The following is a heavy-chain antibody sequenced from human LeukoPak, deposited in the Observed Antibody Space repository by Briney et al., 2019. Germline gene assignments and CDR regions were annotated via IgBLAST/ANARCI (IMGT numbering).Heavy chain of an antibody. Sequence: QPGGSLGLSCAASGFTFSNYGMHWVRQAPGKGLEWVSYISSSSSTIYYADSVKGRFTISRDNAENSLYLQMNSLRAEDTAVYYCARAGFSMLRGVLYIYYFDYWGQGTLVTVSS. CDR3: ARAGFSMLRGVLYIYYFDY. V-gene: IGHV3-48*04. J-gene: IGHJ4*02. D-gene: IGHD3-10*01. CDR1: GFTFSNYG. CDR2: ISSSSSTI.